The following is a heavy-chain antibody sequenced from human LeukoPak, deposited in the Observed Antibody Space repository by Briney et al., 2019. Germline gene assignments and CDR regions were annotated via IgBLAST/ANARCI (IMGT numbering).Heavy chain of an antibody. CDR2: IIPIFGTA. CDR3: ARNIKTGDSSGYSDY. D-gene: IGHD3-22*01. V-gene: IGHV1-69*13. J-gene: IGHJ4*02. CDR1: GGTFSSYA. Sequence: GASVKVSCKASGGTFSSYAISWVRQAPGQGLEWMGGIIPIFGTANYAQKFQGRVTITADESTSTAYMELSSLRSEDTAVYYCARNIKTGDSSGYSDYWGQGTLVTVSS.